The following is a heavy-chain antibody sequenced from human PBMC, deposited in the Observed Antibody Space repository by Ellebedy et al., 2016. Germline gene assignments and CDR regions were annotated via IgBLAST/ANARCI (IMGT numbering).Heavy chain of an antibody. V-gene: IGHV5-51*01. CDR1: GYTFSSYW. CDR3: ARRQLDPRSPWFGAFDI. J-gene: IGHJ3*02. CDR2: IYPGDSDT. D-gene: IGHD3-10*01. Sequence: GGSLRLXXRGSGYTFSSYWNGWVRQMPGQGLEWMGIIYPGDSDTRYSPSFQGQVTISADKSTSTAYLQWRSLKASDTAMYYCARRQLDPRSPWFGAFDIWGQGTMVTVSS.